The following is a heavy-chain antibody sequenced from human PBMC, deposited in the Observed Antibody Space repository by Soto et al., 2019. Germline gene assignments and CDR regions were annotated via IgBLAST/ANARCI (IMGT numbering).Heavy chain of an antibody. J-gene: IGHJ4*02. V-gene: IGHV3-7*01. CDR2: IKEDESEK. D-gene: IGHD5-12*01. CDR3: ARERGRGDDCWECIDF. Sequence: DVQLAESGGGLVQPGGSLRLSCAASGFTFSSYWMTWVRQAPGGGLEWVANIKEDESEKYYVDSVKGRFTISRDNAKNLLYLQMNSLRAEDTAVYFCARERGRGDDCWECIDFWGRGALVTVSS. CDR1: GFTFSSYW.